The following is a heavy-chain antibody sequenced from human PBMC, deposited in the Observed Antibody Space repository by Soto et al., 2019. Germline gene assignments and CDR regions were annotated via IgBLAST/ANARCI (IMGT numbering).Heavy chain of an antibody. D-gene: IGHD3-10*01. CDR2: ISSSSSYI. J-gene: IGHJ3*02. CDR3: AKISGRNAFDI. V-gene: IGHV3-21*01. CDR1: GFTFSSYS. Sequence: GRSLRLSCAASGFTFSSYSMNWVRQAPGKGLEWVSSISSSSSYIYYADSVKGRFTISRDNAKNSLYLQMNSLRAEDTAVYCCAKISGRNAFDIWGQGTMFTVPS.